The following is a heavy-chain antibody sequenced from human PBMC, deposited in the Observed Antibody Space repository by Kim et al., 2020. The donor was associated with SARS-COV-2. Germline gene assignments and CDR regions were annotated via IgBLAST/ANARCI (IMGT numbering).Heavy chain of an antibody. V-gene: IGHV3-21*01. CDR3: ARAIASGWEPRDAFDI. J-gene: IGHJ3*02. D-gene: IGHD1-26*01. Sequence: SVKGRFTISRDNAKNSLYLQMNSLRAEDTAVYYCARAIASGWEPRDAFDIWGQGTMVTVSS.